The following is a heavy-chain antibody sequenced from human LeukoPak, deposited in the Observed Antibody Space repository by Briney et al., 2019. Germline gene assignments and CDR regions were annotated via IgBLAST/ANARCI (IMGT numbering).Heavy chain of an antibody. D-gene: IGHD6-13*01. CDR3: ARFALTSSLDY. CDR2: IYPGDSDI. Sequence: GESLKISCKGSGYTFTSYWIGWVRQMPGKGLELMGIIYPGDSDIRYSPSFLGQVTISADKSINTAYLHWSGLKASDTAIYYCARFALTSSLDYWGQGTLVTVSS. CDR1: GYTFTSYW. J-gene: IGHJ4*02. V-gene: IGHV5-51*01.